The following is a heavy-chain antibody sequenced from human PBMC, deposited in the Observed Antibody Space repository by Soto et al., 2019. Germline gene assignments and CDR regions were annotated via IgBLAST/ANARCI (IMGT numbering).Heavy chain of an antibody. D-gene: IGHD1-1*01. CDR3: ARGGWNDLFDK. Sequence: ELQLVECGGALVQPGGSLRLSCTASGFTFSSFSMNWVRQAPGRGLEWVSYISLSSSSISYADSVKGRFTTSRDNAKNSLYLQMNSLRDDDTAVYYCARGGWNDLFDKWGQGTLVTVSS. CDR1: GFTFSSFS. V-gene: IGHV3-48*02. J-gene: IGHJ4*02. CDR2: ISLSSSSI.